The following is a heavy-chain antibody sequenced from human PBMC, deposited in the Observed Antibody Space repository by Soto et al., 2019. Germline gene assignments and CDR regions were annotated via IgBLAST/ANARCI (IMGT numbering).Heavy chain of an antibody. D-gene: IGHD6-19*01. J-gene: IGHJ4*02. CDR3: ARSTTSSGWYVDY. Sequence: GVSLRLSCAASGFTFSSYAMHWVRQAPGKGLEWVAVISYDGSNKYYADSVKGRFTISRDNSKNTLYLQMNSLRAEDTAVYYCARSTTSSGWYVDYWGQGTLVTVSS. CDR1: GFTFSSYA. V-gene: IGHV3-30-3*01. CDR2: ISYDGSNK.